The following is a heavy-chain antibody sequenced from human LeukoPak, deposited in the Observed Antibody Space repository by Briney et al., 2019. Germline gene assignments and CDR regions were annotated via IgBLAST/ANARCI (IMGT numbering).Heavy chain of an antibody. CDR2: IIPFIGVT. D-gene: IGHD2-2*02. CDR3: ARGYCTSTTCYMYNWLDP. J-gene: IGHJ5*02. Sequence: SVKVSCKASGDTSSSHTINWVRQAPGQGLEWMGRIIPFIGVTKYAQKFQARVTITADKSTSTAYMELSSLKSEDTAVYYCARGYCTSTTCYMYNWLDPWGQGTLVTVSS. CDR1: GDTSSSHT. V-gene: IGHV1-69*02.